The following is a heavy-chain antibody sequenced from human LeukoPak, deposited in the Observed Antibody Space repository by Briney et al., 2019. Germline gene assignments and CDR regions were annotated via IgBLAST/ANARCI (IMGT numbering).Heavy chain of an antibody. CDR1: GFTFITYK. J-gene: IGHJ4*02. CDR2: ISSDSGAI. CDR3: VRDPAY. V-gene: IGHV3-48*01. Sequence: GGSLRLSCAASGFTFITYKINWVRQAPGKRLEWLSYISSDSGAIYYADSVQGRFTISRDNAQKSLYLQMNSLRVEDTAVYYCVRDPAYWGQGALVTVSS.